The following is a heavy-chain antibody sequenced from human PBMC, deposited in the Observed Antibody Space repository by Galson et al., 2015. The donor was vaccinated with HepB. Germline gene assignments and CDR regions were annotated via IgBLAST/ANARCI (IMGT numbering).Heavy chain of an antibody. V-gene: IGHV3-48*04. CDR3: ARSGKGSGSLNWFDP. Sequence: SLRLSCAASGFTFSSYSMNWVRQAPGKGLEWVSYISSSSSSIYYADSVRGRFTISRDNAKNSLHLQMNSLRAEDTAVYYCARSGKGSGSLNWFDPWGQGTLVTASS. J-gene: IGHJ5*02. D-gene: IGHD3-10*01. CDR1: GFTFSSYS. CDR2: ISSSSSSI.